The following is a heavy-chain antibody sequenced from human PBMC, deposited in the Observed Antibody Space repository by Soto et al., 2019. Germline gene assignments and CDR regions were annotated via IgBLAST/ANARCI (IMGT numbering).Heavy chain of an antibody. CDR2: IRICGSGT. J-gene: IGHJ4*02. V-gene: IGHV3-7*01. CDR1: GFTFSSYS. D-gene: IGHD6-13*01. Sequence: GGSLRLSCAASGFTFSSYSMSWVRQAPGKGLEWVSNIRICGSGTYYEDSVKGRFTISRDNAKNSMYLQMNSLRAEDAAVYFCARTIAAAGTGSFDYWGQGTLVTVSS. CDR3: ARTIAAAGTGSFDY.